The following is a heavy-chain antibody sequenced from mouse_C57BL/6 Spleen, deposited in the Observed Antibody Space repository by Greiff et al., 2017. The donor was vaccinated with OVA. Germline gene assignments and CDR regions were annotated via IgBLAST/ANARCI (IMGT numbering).Heavy chain of an antibody. CDR2: IYPGNSDT. V-gene: IGHV1-5*01. Sequence: EVQLQQSGTVLARPGASVKMSCKTSGYTFTSYWMHWVKQRPGQGLEWIGAIYPGNSDTSYNQKFKGKAKLTAVTSASTAYMELSSLTNEDSAVYYCTSLDLYYGSSSFDYWGQGTTLTVSS. D-gene: IGHD1-1*01. CDR3: TSLDLYYGSSSFDY. CDR1: GYTFTSYW. J-gene: IGHJ2*01.